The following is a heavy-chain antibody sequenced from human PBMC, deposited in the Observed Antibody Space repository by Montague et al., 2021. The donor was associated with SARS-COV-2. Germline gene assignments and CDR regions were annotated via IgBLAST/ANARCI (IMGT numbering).Heavy chain of an antibody. Sequence: SLRLSCAASGFTFSSSEMNLVRQAPGKGLEWVSYISSSVRTIYYADSVKGRFTISRDNAKNSLYLQMNSLRAEDTAVYYCAMSYYYDSSGYYPDAFDIWGQGTMVTVSS. J-gene: IGHJ3*02. D-gene: IGHD3-22*01. CDR3: AMSYYYDSSGYYPDAFDI. CDR1: GFTFSSSE. CDR2: ISSSVRTI. V-gene: IGHV3-48*03.